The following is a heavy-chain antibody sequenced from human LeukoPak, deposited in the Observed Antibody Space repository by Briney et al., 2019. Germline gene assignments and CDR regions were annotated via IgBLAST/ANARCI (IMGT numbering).Heavy chain of an antibody. CDR1: GYTFTGYY. D-gene: IGHD1-26*01. CDR2: INPNSGGT. CDR3: AREIRDSGSYYDWFDP. J-gene: IGHJ5*02. Sequence: ASVKVSCKASGYTFTGYYMHWVRQAPGQGLEWMGWINPNSGGTNYAQKFQGRVTMTRDTSISTAYMELSRLRSDDTAVYYCAREIRDSGSYYDWFDPWGQGTLVTDSS. V-gene: IGHV1-2*02.